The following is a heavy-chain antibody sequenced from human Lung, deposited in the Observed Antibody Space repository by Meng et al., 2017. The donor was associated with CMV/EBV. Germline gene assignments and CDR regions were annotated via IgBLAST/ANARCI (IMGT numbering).Heavy chain of an antibody. CDR3: ALFTGSWFDP. D-gene: IGHD1-14*01. V-gene: IGHV2-5*02. CDR2: IYWDDDK. Sequence: QIALKEAAPTHVTPTPHLTLTRPLPGVSLSDSVLDVGWLSQLPGKALGWLAVIYWDDDKRYSPSLKSRLTITKDTTKNQVVLTLTNMDPVDTATYYCALFTGSWFDPWGQGTLVTVSS. J-gene: IGHJ5*02. CDR1: GVSLSDSVLD.